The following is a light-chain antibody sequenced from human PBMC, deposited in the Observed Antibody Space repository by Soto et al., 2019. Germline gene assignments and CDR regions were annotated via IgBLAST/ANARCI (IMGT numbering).Light chain of an antibody. CDR1: QDISYY. J-gene: IGKJ1*01. CDR3: QKYHSAPRT. CDR2: AAS. V-gene: IGKV1-27*01. Sequence: DIQMTQSPSSLSASVGDRVTITCRAYQDISYYLAWYQQKQGKVPKLLIYAASTLQSGVPSRFSGSGSGTDFTLTISSLQPEDIATYYCQKYHSAPRTFGQGTKVEIK.